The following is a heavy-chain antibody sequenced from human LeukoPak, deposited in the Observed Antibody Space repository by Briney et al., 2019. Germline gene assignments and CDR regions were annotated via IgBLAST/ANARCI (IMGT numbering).Heavy chain of an antibody. D-gene: IGHD3-3*01. CDR3: VRVVGGVVSLDY. CDR1: GGSISSYY. CDR2: IYYSGST. Sequence: SETLSLTCTVSGGSISSYYWSWIRQPPGKGLEWIGYIYYSGSTNYNPSLKSRVTISVDTSKNQFSLNLSSVTAADTAVYYCVRVVGGVVSLDYWGQGTLVTVSS. V-gene: IGHV4-59*12. J-gene: IGHJ4*02.